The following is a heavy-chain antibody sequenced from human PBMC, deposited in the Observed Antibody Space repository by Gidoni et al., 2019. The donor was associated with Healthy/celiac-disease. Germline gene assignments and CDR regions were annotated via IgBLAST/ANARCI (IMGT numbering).Heavy chain of an antibody. J-gene: IGHJ5*02. CDR1: GGTFSSYA. CDR2: IIPIFGTA. V-gene: IGHV1-69*01. CDR3: ARDIRATLNWFDP. D-gene: IGHD5-12*01. Sequence: QVQLVQSGAEVTKPGSSVQFSCKASGGTFSSYAISWVRQAPGQGLEWMGGIIPIFGTANYAQKFQGRVTITADESTSTAYMELSSLRSEDTAVYYCARDIRATLNWFDPWGQGTLVTVSS.